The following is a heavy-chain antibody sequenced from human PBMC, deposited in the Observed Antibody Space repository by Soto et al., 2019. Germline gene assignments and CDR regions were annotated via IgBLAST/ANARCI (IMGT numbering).Heavy chain of an antibody. CDR3: ARDTGDGTFDF. CDR2: INTGYGNT. D-gene: IGHD7-27*01. V-gene: IGHV1-3*04. J-gene: IGHJ4*02. Sequence: QVHLVQSGAEVRKPGASVKVSCKASGYTFSSYAMHWVRHAPGQRLEWMGWINTGYGNTKSSPKFQDRVTISRDTSASTAYMELTSLRSEDTAVYYCARDTGDGTFDFWGQGTLVTVSS. CDR1: GYTFSSYA.